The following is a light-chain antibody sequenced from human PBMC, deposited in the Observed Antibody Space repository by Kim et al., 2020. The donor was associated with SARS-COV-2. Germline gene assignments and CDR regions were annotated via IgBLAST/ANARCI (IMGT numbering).Light chain of an antibody. CDR2: DVS. Sequence: DIQMTQSPSSLSASVGDRVTITCQAIQDINKYLNWYQQKPGKTPNLLIYDVSNLERGVPSRFSGAGFGTNFTFTISSLHPEDAATYSCQQYANRPSTFGQGTRLEIK. CDR3: QQYANRPST. CDR1: QDINKY. V-gene: IGKV1-33*01. J-gene: IGKJ5*01.